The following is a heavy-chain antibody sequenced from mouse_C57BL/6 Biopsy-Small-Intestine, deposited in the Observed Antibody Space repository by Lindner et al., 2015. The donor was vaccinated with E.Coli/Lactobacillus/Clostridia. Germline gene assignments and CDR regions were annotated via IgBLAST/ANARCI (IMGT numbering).Heavy chain of an antibody. CDR2: ISSGSSTI. CDR3: ARRIYYYGSSPLYYAMDY. J-gene: IGHJ4*01. D-gene: IGHD1-1*01. V-gene: IGHV5-17*01. CDR1: GFTFSDYG. Sequence: VQLQESGGGLVKPGGSLKLSCAASGFTFSDYGMHWVRQAPEKGLEWVAYISSGSSTIYYADTVKGRFTISRDNAKNTLFLQMTSLRSEDTAMYYCARRIYYYGSSPLYYAMDYWGQGTSVTVSS.